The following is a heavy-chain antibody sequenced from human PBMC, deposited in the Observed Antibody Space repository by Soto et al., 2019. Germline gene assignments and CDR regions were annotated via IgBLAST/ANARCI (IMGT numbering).Heavy chain of an antibody. CDR1: GGSISSGGYY. D-gene: IGHD4-17*01. J-gene: IGHJ6*02. V-gene: IGHV4-31*02. CDR3: ARDPSYGDYSYYGMDV. Sequence: QVQLQESGPGLVKPSQTLSLKCTVSGGSISSGGYYWTWIRQRPGKGLEWIGSIYYSGKTYYSPSLQSRVTISVDTSKNHFSLRLTSVTAADTAVYYCARDPSYGDYSYYGMDVWGQGTTVTVSS. CDR2: IYYSGKT.